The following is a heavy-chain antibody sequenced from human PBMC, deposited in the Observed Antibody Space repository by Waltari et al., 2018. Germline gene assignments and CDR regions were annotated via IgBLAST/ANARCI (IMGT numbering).Heavy chain of an antibody. CDR1: GGTFHNYP. J-gene: IGHJ4*02. CDR3: ATMVRGVLSRHFDD. V-gene: IGHV1-69*15. D-gene: IGHD3-10*01. Sequence: QVQLVQSGAEVKKPGSSVKVSCRTSGGTFHNYPVSWVRQAPGQGLEWMGRIIPVFDTVDYAQNFKGRVTITADESADTVYMEMSSLRSDDTAVYYCATMVRGVLSRHFDDWGQGTLVTVSS. CDR2: IIPVFDTV.